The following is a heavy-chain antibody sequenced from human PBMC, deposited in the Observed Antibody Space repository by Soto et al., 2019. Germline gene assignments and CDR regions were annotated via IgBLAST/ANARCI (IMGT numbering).Heavy chain of an antibody. Sequence: PSETLSLTCTVSGGSISSYYWSWIRQPPGKGLEWIGYIYYSGSTNYNPSLKSRVTISVDTSKNQFSLKLSSVTAADTDVYYCARRYGSCFDIWGQGTMVTVSS. V-gene: IGHV4-59*08. CDR3: ARRYGSCFDI. J-gene: IGHJ3*02. CDR2: IYYSGST. CDR1: GGSISSYY. D-gene: IGHD3-10*01.